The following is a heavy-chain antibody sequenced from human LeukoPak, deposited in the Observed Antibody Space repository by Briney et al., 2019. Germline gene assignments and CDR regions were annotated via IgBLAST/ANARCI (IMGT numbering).Heavy chain of an antibody. J-gene: IGHJ3*02. D-gene: IGHD6-19*01. CDR2: MNPNSGNT. CDR1: GYTFTSYD. Sequence: ASVKVSCKASGYTFTSYDINWVRRATGQGLEWMGWMNPNSGNTGYAQKFQGRVTMTRNTSISTAYMELSSLRSEDTAVYYCARVLAGSGWYDVFDIWAQGTMVTVSS. V-gene: IGHV1-8*01. CDR3: ARVLAGSGWYDVFDI.